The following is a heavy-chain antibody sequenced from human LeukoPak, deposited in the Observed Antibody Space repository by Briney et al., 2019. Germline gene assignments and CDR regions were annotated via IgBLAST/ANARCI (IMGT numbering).Heavy chain of an antibody. J-gene: IGHJ4*02. CDR3: ARDSVAGEFDY. CDR1: GYTFTGYY. V-gene: IGHV1-2*06. D-gene: IGHD6-19*01. Sequence: ASVKVSCKASGYTFTGYYMHWVRQAPGQGLEWMGRINPNSGGTNYAQKFQGRVTMTRDTSISTAYMELSRLRSDDTAAYYCARDSVAGEFDYWGQGTLVTASS. CDR2: INPNSGGT.